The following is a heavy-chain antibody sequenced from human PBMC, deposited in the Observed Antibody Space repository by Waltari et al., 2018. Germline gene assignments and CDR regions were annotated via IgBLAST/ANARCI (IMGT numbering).Heavy chain of an antibody. V-gene: IGHV5-51*01. CDR3: ARGYCSGDTCSSDFDY. Sequence: EVQLVQSGAQVKKPGESLKISCQGSGYIFTNHWIGWVRQMPGKGLEWMGIIYPDDSETKYSPSFRGQVTSSVDKSITTAYLQWSSLKASDTAMYYCARGYCSGDTCSSDFDYWGQGTLVTVSS. D-gene: IGHD6-19*01. CDR2: IYPDDSET. CDR1: GYIFTNHW. J-gene: IGHJ4*02.